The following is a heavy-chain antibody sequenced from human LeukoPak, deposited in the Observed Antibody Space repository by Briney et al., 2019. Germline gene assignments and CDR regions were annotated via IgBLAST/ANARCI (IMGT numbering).Heavy chain of an antibody. CDR1: GFTCSRYS. CDR3: AREFDGSASEAGY. Sequence: GGSLRLSCAASGFTCSRYSMNWVRQAPGKGLEWVSSMSSSSGLIHYGDSVKGRFTVSRDNAKRSLYLQMNSLRADDTAVYYCAREFDGSASEAGYWGQGTLVTVSS. V-gene: IGHV3-21*01. D-gene: IGHD2-15*01. CDR2: MSSSSGLI. J-gene: IGHJ4*02.